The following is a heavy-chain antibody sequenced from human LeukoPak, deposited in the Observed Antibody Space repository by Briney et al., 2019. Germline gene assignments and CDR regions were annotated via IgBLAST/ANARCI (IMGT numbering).Heavy chain of an antibody. CDR1: GFTFSNAW. CDR2: IRHDGSEK. D-gene: IGHD6-13*01. J-gene: IGHJ6*03. Sequence: PGGSLRLSCAASGFTFSNAWMRWVRQAPGKRLEWVAIIRHDGSEKNYVDSVKGRFTISRDNAKNSVDLQMNSLRVEDTAVYYCARGAEAGTGILVNFNYSMDIWGKGTTVTISS. CDR3: ARGAEAGTGILVNFNYSMDI. V-gene: IGHV3-7*01.